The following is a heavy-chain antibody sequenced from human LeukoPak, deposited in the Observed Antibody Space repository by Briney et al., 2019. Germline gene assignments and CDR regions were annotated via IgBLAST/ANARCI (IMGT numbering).Heavy chain of an antibody. Sequence: VGSLRLSCAASGFTFDDYGMSWVRQAPGKGLEWVSGINWNGGSTGYADSVKGRFTISRDNAKNSLYLQMNSPRAEDTALYYCARVLGCTNGVCPYYYYYYMDVWGKGTTVTVSS. D-gene: IGHD2-8*01. J-gene: IGHJ6*03. CDR3: ARVLGCTNGVCPYYYYYYMDV. V-gene: IGHV3-20*04. CDR1: GFTFDDYG. CDR2: INWNGGST.